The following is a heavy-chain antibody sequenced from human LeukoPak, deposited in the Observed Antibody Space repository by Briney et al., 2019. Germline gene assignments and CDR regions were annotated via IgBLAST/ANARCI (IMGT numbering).Heavy chain of an antibody. Sequence: GGSLRLSCAASGFTFSDYYMSWIRQAPGKGLEWVSYISSSGSTIYYADSVKGRFTISRDNAKNSLYLQMNSLRAEDTAVCYCARDKRWLQRGAFDIWGQGTMVTVSS. J-gene: IGHJ3*02. CDR3: ARDKRWLQRGAFDI. CDR1: GFTFSDYY. CDR2: ISSSGSTI. V-gene: IGHV3-11*04. D-gene: IGHD5-24*01.